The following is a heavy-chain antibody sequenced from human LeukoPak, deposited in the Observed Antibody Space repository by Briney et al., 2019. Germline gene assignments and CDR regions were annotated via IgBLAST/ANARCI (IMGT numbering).Heavy chain of an antibody. CDR1: GFTFSSYS. CDR3: ARGDIVGPPLGSV. J-gene: IGHJ4*02. Sequence: PGGSLRLSCAASGFTFSSYSMNWVRQAPGKGLEWVSSISSSSSYIYYADSVKGRFTISRDNAKNSLYLQMNSLRAEDTAVYYCARGDIVGPPLGSVWGQGTLVTVSS. D-gene: IGHD5-12*01. V-gene: IGHV3-21*01. CDR2: ISSSSSYI.